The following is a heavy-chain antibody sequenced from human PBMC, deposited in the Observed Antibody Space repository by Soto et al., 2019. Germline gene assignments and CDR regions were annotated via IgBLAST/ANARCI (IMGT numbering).Heavy chain of an antibody. CDR1: GYTFTGYY. J-gene: IGHJ3*02. CDR2: INPSSGST. V-gene: IGHV1-46*03. Sequence: GASVKVSCKASGYTFTGYYMHWVRQAPGQGLEWMGRINPSSGSTSYAQKFQGRVTMTRDTSTSTVYMELSSLRSEDTAVYYCAREMVAATLHDAFDIWGQGTMVTVSS. CDR3: AREMVAATLHDAFDI. D-gene: IGHD2-15*01.